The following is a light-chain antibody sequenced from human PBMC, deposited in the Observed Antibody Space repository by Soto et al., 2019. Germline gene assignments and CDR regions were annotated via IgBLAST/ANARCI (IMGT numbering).Light chain of an antibody. J-gene: IGLJ1*01. CDR3: TSPTPASLYV. Sequence: QSALTQPASVSGSPGQSITISCTGTSXDVGNYNYVSWYQQYPGRVPKLLIYMVSNRPSGVSNRFSGSKSGNTASLTISGLQAEDEADYFCTSPTPASLYVFGTGTKVTVL. CDR1: SXDVGNYNY. V-gene: IGLV2-14*01. CDR2: MVS.